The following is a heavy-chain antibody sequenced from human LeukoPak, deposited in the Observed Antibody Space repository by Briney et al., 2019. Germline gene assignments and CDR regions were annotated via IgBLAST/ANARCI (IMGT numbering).Heavy chain of an antibody. D-gene: IGHD3-22*01. CDR1: GFTFSSYG. CDR3: AKDYYDSYYFDY. J-gene: IGHJ4*02. V-gene: IGHV3-23*01. Sequence: PGGSLRLSCAASGFTFSSYGMTWVRQAPGKGLEWVSSISGGAYTTYYADSVKGRFTISRDNSKNTLYLQMHSLRAEDTAVYYCAKDYYDSYYFDYWGQGTLVTVSS. CDR2: ISGGAYTT.